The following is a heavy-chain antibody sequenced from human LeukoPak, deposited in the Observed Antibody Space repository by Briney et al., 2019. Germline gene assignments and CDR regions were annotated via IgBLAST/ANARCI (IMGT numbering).Heavy chain of an antibody. V-gene: IGHV1-2*02. CDR2: INPNSGGT. CDR3: ARDEIAVAGTGNFDY. D-gene: IGHD6-19*01. Sequence: AASVKVSCKASGYTFTGYYMHWVRQAPGQGLEWMGWINPNSGGTNYAQKFQGRVTMTRDTSISTAYMELSRLRSDDTAVYYCARDEIAVAGTGNFDYWGQGTLVTVSS. CDR1: GYTFTGYY. J-gene: IGHJ4*02.